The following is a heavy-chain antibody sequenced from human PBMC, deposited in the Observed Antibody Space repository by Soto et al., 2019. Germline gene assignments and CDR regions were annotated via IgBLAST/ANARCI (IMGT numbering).Heavy chain of an antibody. D-gene: IGHD4-17*01. Sequence: SVKVSCKASGGTFSSYATSWVRQAPGQGLEWMGGIIPIFGTANYAQKFQGRVTITADESTSTAYMELSSLRSEDTAVYYCARFRFRNTVTTSPYYYYGMDVWGQGTTVTVSS. V-gene: IGHV1-69*13. CDR1: GGTFSSYA. CDR3: ARFRFRNTVTTSPYYYYGMDV. J-gene: IGHJ6*02. CDR2: IIPIFGTA.